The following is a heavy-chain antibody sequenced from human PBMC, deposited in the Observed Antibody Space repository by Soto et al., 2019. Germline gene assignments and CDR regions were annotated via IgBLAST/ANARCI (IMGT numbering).Heavy chain of an antibody. V-gene: IGHV1-2*02. CDR2: INPKSDDT. Sequence: GASVKVSCKASGYPFSDNQIHWLRRAPGQGLEWMGRINPKSDDTNYAQKFQGRVTITRDTSIDTAYLELTGLTSDDTATYYCARKHSLDYIRWGLDPWGQGTLVTVS. J-gene: IGHJ5*02. D-gene: IGHD4-4*01. CDR1: GYPFSDNQ. CDR3: ARKHSLDYIRWGLDP.